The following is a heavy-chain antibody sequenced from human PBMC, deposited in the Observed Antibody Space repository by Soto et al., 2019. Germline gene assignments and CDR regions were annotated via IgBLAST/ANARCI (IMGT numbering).Heavy chain of an antibody. V-gene: IGHV3-33*01. J-gene: IGHJ4*02. CDR3: ARAETYYYDSSGLSDFDY. CDR1: GFTFSSYG. Sequence: QVQLVESGGGVVQPGRSLRLSCAASGFTFSSYGMHWVRQAPGKGLEWVAVIWYDGSNKYYADSVKGRFTISRDNSKNTLYLQRNSLRAEDTAVYYCARAETYYYDSSGLSDFDYWGQGTLVTFSS. D-gene: IGHD3-22*01. CDR2: IWYDGSNK.